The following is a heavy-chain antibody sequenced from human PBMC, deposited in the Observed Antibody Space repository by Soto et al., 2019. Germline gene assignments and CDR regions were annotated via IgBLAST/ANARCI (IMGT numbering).Heavy chain of an antibody. CDR2: IYYSGST. J-gene: IGHJ6*02. V-gene: IGHV4-59*08. D-gene: IGHD2-2*01. CDR3: ARHAPYCSSTSHCAYGMDV. Sequence: ASETLSLTCTVSGGSISSYYWSWIRQPPGKGLEWIGYIYYSGSTHYNPSLKSRVTISVDTSKNQFSLKLSSVTAADTAVYYCARHAPYCSSTSHCAYGMDVWGQGTTVTVSS. CDR1: GGSISSYY.